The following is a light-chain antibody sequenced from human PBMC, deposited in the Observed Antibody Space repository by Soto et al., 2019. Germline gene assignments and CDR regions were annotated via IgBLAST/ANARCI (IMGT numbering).Light chain of an antibody. Sequence: EIVLTQSPGTLSLSPGERATLSCRAGQSVSSSYLAWYQQKPGQAPRLLIYGASSRATGIPDRFSGSGSGTDFTLTISRLEPEDLAVYYCQQYGSSPPYTFGQGTKLEIK. CDR3: QQYGSSPPYT. CDR1: QSVSSSY. J-gene: IGKJ2*01. CDR2: GAS. V-gene: IGKV3-20*01.